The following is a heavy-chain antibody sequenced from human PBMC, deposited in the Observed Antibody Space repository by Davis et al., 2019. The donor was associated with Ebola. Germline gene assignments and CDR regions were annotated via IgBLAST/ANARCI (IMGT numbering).Heavy chain of an antibody. D-gene: IGHD3-22*01. CDR2: ISGSGDNT. V-gene: IGHV3-23*01. J-gene: IGHJ4*02. Sequence: GGSLRLSCGTSGFTFSSYGMNWVRRAPGKGLEWVSYISGSGDNTYYADSVKGRFTISRDNSKSTVYLQMNSLRADDTAVYYCAKGNRVTYQYDSGDDYWGQGTLVTVSS. CDR1: GFTFSSYG. CDR3: AKGNRVTYQYDSGDDY.